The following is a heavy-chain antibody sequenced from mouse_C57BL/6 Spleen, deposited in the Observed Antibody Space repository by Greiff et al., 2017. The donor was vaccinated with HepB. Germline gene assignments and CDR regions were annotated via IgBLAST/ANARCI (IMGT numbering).Heavy chain of an antibody. CDR1: GYTFTSYW. Sequence: QVQLQQPGAELVMPGASVKLSCKASGYTFTSYWMHWVKQRPGQGLEWIGEIDPSDSYTNYNQKFKGKSTLTVDKSSSTAYMQLSSLTSEDSAVYDCARTTLSKSRYFDYWGQGTTLTVSS. CDR3: ARTTLSKSRYFDY. V-gene: IGHV1-69*01. CDR2: IDPSDSYT. D-gene: IGHD2-5*01. J-gene: IGHJ2*01.